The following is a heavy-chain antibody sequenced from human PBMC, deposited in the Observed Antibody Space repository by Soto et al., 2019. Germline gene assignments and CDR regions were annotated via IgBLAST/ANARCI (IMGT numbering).Heavy chain of an antibody. CDR1: GYTLTELS. Sequence: GASVKVSCKVSGYTLTELSMHWVRQAPGKGLEWMGGFDPEDGETIYAQKFQGRVTMTEDTSTDTAYVELSSLRSEDTAVYYCATQNGYSYGSNWFDPWGQGTLVTVSS. V-gene: IGHV1-24*01. CDR2: FDPEDGET. D-gene: IGHD5-18*01. CDR3: ATQNGYSYGSNWFDP. J-gene: IGHJ5*02.